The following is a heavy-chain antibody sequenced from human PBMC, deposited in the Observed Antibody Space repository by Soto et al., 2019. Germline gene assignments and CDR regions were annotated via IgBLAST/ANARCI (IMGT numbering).Heavy chain of an antibody. CDR2: ISGSADGT. J-gene: IGHJ6*02. D-gene: IGHD2-8*01. V-gene: IGHV3-23*01. Sequence: EVQLLESGGGLVQPGGSLRLSCAASGFTFSSFALNWVRQAPGKGLEWVSIISGSADGTFYADSVKGRFTISRDNSKNMLYLQINSLRAEDTAVYYCAKTRGAMIYAISVYGMDVWGQGPTVTVSS. CDR3: AKTRGAMIYAISVYGMDV. CDR1: GFTFSSFA.